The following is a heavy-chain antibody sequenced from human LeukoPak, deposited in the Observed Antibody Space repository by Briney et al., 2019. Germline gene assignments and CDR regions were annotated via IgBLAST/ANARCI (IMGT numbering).Heavy chain of an antibody. CDR2: IHYSGYT. V-gene: IGHV4-59*01. Sequence: SETLSLTCVVSGDPISNYCWSWIRQPPGKGLEWIGYIHYSGYTNFNPSLKRRVTVSVDTSKSQFSLRLSSVTTADTAVYYCARLPYDAFDVWGQGTMVTVSS. J-gene: IGHJ3*01. CDR3: ARLPYDAFDV. CDR1: GDPISNYC.